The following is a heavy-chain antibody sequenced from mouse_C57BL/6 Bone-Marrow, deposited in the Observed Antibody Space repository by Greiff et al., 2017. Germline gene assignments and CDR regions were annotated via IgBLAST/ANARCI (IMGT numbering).Heavy chain of an antibody. Sequence: QVQLKESGPGLVQPSQSLSITCTVSGFSLTSYGVHWVRQPPGKGLEWLGVIWSGGSTDYNAAFISRLSISKDNSKSQVFFKMNSLQADDTAIYYCAKEDYYGSSYVNWYFDVWGTGTTVTVSS. CDR3: AKEDYYGSSYVNWYFDV. D-gene: IGHD1-1*01. CDR1: GFSLTSYG. J-gene: IGHJ1*03. V-gene: IGHV2-4*01. CDR2: IWSGGST.